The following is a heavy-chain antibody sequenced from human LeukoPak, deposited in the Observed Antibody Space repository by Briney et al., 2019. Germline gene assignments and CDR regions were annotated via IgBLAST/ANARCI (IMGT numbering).Heavy chain of an antibody. D-gene: IGHD2-15*01. J-gene: IGHJ4*02. CDR2: IYYSGST. Sequence: SETLSLTCTVSGGSISSSSYYWGWIRQPPGKGLEWIGSIYYSGSTYYNPSLKSRVTISVDTSKNQFSLKLSSVTAADTAVYYGARADVVVVVAAWAYFDYWGQGTLVTVSS. CDR1: GGSISSSSYY. V-gene: IGHV4-39*01. CDR3: ARADVVVVVAAWAYFDY.